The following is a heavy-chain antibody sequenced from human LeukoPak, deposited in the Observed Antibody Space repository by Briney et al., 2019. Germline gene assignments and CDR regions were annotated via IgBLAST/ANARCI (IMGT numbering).Heavy chain of an antibody. D-gene: IGHD5-12*01. CDR3: AKGDSGYYAFDY. J-gene: IGHJ4*02. CDR2: ISGSGGST. Sequence: GGSLRLFCAASGFTFSSYAMSWVRQAPGKGLEWVSAISGSGGSTYYADSVKGRFTISRDNSKNTLYLHMNSLRAEDTAVYYCAKGDSGYYAFDYWGPGTLVTVSS. V-gene: IGHV3-23*01. CDR1: GFTFSSYA.